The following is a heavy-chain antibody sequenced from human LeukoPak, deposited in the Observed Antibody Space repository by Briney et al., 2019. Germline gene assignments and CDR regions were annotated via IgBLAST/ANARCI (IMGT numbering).Heavy chain of an antibody. CDR3: ARGYSNFDY. J-gene: IGHJ4*02. CDR2: IYYSGST. Sequence: SETLSLTCTVSGGSISSSSYYWAWIRQPPGKGLEWIASIYYSGSTYYNPSLKSRVTISVDTSKNQFSLKLSSVTAADTAVYYCARGYSNFDYWGQGTLVTVSS. D-gene: IGHD2-15*01. V-gene: IGHV4-39*07. CDR1: GGSISSSSYY.